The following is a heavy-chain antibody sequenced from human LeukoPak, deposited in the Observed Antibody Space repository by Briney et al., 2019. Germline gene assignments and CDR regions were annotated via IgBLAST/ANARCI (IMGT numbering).Heavy chain of an antibody. CDR1: GFIVSGDF. CDR2: IYSDGST. Sequence: GGSLRLSCAASGFIVSGDFMSWVRQAPGKGLEWVSVIYSDGSTYYADSVKGRFTISRDNSKNTLDLQMTGLRAEDTAVYYCARERGRGRDSPWFDYWGQGTLVAVSS. V-gene: IGHV3-53*01. D-gene: IGHD1-26*01. J-gene: IGHJ4*02. CDR3: ARERGRGRDSPWFDY.